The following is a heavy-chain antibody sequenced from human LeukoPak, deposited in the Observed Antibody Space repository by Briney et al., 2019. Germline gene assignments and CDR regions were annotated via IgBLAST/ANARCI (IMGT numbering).Heavy chain of an antibody. Sequence: PSETLSLTCTVSGGSITSGDYCWSWIRQPPGKGLEWIGYIYYSGSTYYNPSLKSRVTMSVDTSKNQFSLRLSSVTAADTAVYYCARGGYYYDSSGYYYPFDYWGQGTLVTVSS. V-gene: IGHV4-30-4*08. CDR1: GGSITSGDYC. CDR2: IYYSGST. CDR3: ARGGYYYDSSGYYYPFDY. J-gene: IGHJ4*02. D-gene: IGHD3-22*01.